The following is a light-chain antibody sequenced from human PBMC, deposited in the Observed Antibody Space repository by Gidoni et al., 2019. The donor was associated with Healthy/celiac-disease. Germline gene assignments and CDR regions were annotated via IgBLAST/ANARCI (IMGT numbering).Light chain of an antibody. CDR1: QGIRND. CDR3: LQDYKWT. J-gene: IGKJ1*01. V-gene: IGKV1-6*01. CDR2: AAS. Sequence: AIQMTQSPSSLSASVGDRVTITCRASQGIRNDLGWYQQKPGKAPKLLIYAASSLQSGVPSRFSGSGSGTDFTLTISSLQPEDFATYYRLQDYKWTFGQGTKVEIK.